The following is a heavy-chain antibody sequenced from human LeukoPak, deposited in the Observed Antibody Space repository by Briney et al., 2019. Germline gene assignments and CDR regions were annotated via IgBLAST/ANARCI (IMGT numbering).Heavy chain of an antibody. V-gene: IGHV4-34*01. CDR3: ARRGSGASLEYYFDL. Sequence: KPSETLSLTCAVYGGSFSGYYWSWIRQPPGKGLEWIGEINHSGSTNYNPSLKSRVTISVDTSKNQFSLKLSSVTAADTAVYYCARRGSGASLEYYFDLWGRGTLVTVSS. D-gene: IGHD1-14*01. J-gene: IGHJ2*01. CDR1: GGSFSGYY. CDR2: INHSGST.